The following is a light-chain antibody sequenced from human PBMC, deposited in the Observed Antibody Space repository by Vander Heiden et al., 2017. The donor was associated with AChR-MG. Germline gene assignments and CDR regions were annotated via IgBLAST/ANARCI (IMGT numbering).Light chain of an antibody. CDR3: NSRDSSGNF. CDR2: GNN. V-gene: IGLV3-19*01. J-gene: IGLJ2*01. Sequence: SSELTQDPAVSVALGQTGRITCQGDSLRSYYASWYQQKPGHDPVLVIYGNNNRPAAIPDRFSVSSSANTASLTITGAQAEDEADYYCNSRDSSGNFFGGGTKLTVL. CDR1: SLRSYY.